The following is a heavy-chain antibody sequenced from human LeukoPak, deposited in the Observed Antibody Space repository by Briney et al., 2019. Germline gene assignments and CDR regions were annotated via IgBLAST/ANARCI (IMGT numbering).Heavy chain of an antibody. CDR2: IYSGGST. CDR3: ARKIAAAGTADWYFDL. Sequence: GGSLGLSCAASGFTVSSNYMSWVRQAPGEGLEWVSVIYSGGSTYYADSVKGRFTISRHNSKNTLYLQMNSLRAEDTAVYYCARKIAAAGTADWYFDLWGRGTLVTVSS. J-gene: IGHJ2*01. V-gene: IGHV3-53*04. D-gene: IGHD6-13*01. CDR1: GFTVSSNY.